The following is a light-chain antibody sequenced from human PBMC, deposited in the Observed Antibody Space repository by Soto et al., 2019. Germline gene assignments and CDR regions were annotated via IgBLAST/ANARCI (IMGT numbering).Light chain of an antibody. V-gene: IGKV1-33*01. CDR2: DAS. CDR1: QDISNY. J-gene: IGKJ5*01. Sequence: DIQMTQSPSSLSASVGDRVTITCQASQDISNYLNWYQQKPGKAPKLLIYDASNLETVVPSRFSGSRSGTDFTVNISNLQPEDIATYYCQQDDNLPSITFGQGTRLEIK. CDR3: QQDDNLPSIT.